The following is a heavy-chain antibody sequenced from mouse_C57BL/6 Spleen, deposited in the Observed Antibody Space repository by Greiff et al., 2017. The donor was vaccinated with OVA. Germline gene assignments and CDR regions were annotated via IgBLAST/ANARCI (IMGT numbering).Heavy chain of an antibody. Sequence: EVQLQESGPGLVKPSQSLSLTCSVTGYSITSGYYWNWIRQFPGNKLEWMGYISYDGSNNYNPSLKNRISITRDTSKNQFFLKLNSVTTEDTATYYCARQITTVGGYFDYWGQGTTLTVSS. CDR1: GYSITSGYY. D-gene: IGHD1-1*01. J-gene: IGHJ2*01. CDR2: ISYDGSN. V-gene: IGHV3-6*01. CDR3: ARQITTVGGYFDY.